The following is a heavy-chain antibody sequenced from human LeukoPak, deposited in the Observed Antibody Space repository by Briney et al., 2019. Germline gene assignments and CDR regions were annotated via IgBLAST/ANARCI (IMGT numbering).Heavy chain of an antibody. J-gene: IGHJ3*02. CDR3: ARVGRTDPWSYDAFDI. D-gene: IGHD3/OR15-3a*01. CDR2: IYSGGST. Sequence: GGSLRLSCAASGFTVSSNYMSWVRQAPGKGLEWVSVIYSGGSTYYADSVKGRFTISRDNSKNTLYLQMNSLRAEDTAVYYCARVGRTDPWSYDAFDIWGQGTMVTVSS. V-gene: IGHV3-66*02. CDR1: GFTVSSNY.